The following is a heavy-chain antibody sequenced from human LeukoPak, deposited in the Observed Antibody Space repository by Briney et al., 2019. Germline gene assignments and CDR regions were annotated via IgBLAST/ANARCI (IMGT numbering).Heavy chain of an antibody. V-gene: IGHV3-30*03. CDR1: GFTFSRYG. D-gene: IGHD2-8*02. Sequence: GGSLRLSCAVSGFTFSRYGMHWVRQAPGKGLEWVALISYDGSNKYYADSVKGRFTISRDNSKSTLSLQMNSLRAEDTAIYYCATYRQVLLPFESWGQGTLVTVSS. CDR2: ISYDGSNK. CDR3: ATYRQVLLPFES. J-gene: IGHJ4*02.